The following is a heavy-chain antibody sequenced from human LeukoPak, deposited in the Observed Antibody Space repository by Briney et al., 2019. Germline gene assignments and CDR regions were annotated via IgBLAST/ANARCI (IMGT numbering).Heavy chain of an antibody. D-gene: IGHD2-2*01. V-gene: IGHV1-46*01. J-gene: IGHJ5*02. CDR1: GYTFTTYY. Sequence: ASVKVSCKASGYTFTTYYMHWVRQAPGQGLEWMGIINPSGGSTSSAQKFQGRVTMHGDTSKGTIYMELSSLRSEDTAVYYCARDGRYCGSTSCRLNWFDPWGQGTLVSVSS. CDR2: INPSGGST. CDR3: ARDGRYCGSTSCRLNWFDP.